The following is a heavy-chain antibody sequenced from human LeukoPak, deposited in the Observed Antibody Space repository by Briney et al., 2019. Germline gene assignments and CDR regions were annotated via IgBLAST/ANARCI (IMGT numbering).Heavy chain of an antibody. CDR2: IIPILGIA. CDR3: ARMKGTTVTSGN. V-gene: IGHV1-69*04. J-gene: IGHJ4*02. Sequence: GASVKVSCKASRGTFSSYAISWVRQAPGQGLEWMGRIIPILGIANYAQKFQGRVTITADKSTSTAYMELSSLRSEDTAVYYCARMKGTTVTSGNWGQGTLVTVSS. CDR1: RGTFSSYA. D-gene: IGHD4-17*01.